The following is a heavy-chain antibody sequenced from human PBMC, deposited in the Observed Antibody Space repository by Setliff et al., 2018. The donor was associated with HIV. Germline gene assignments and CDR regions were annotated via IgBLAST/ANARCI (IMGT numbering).Heavy chain of an antibody. D-gene: IGHD3-9*01. CDR3: LYSRYFDIGAY. CDR2: VYWDDEK. Sequence: SGPTLVNPTETLTLTCSFSEFSLSTSGVGVGWIRQPPGKALEWLAVVYWDDEKLYNPSLKNRLNVTKAVLTLTDMDPADTATYFCLYSRYFDIGAYWGPGILVT. J-gene: IGHJ1*01. CDR1: EFSLSTSGVG. V-gene: IGHV2-5*02.